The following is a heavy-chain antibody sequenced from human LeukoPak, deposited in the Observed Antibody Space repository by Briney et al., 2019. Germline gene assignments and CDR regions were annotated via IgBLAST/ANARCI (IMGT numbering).Heavy chain of an antibody. J-gene: IGHJ6*02. Sequence: GGSLRLSCAASGFTFSSYAMSWVRQAPGKGLEWVSAISGSGGSTYYADSVKGRFTISRDNVKNSLYLQMNSLRVEDSAVYYCASNWDYVRGYGMDVWGQGTTVTVSS. V-gene: IGHV3-23*01. CDR3: ASNWDYVRGYGMDV. CDR1: GFTFSSYA. D-gene: IGHD1-7*01. CDR2: ISGSGGST.